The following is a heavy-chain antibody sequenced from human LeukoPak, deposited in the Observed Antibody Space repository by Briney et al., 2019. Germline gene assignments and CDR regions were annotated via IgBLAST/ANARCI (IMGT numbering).Heavy chain of an antibody. D-gene: IGHD3-10*01. V-gene: IGHV1-24*01. Sequence: ASVTVSCKVSGYTLTELSMHWARQAPGKGLEWMGGFDPEDGETIYAQKFQGRVTMTEDTSTDTAYMELSSLRSEDTAVYYCATDRGFYGSGSYYNVPSFGYWGQGTLVTVSS. CDR1: GYTLTELS. CDR2: FDPEDGET. CDR3: ATDRGFYGSGSYYNVPSFGY. J-gene: IGHJ4*02.